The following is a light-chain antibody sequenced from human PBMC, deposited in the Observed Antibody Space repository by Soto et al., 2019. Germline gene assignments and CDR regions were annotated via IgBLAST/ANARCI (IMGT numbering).Light chain of an antibody. CDR2: GAS. CDR1: QSVSSN. CDR3: QQYNNWPPIT. Sequence: EIVMTHSPATLSLSPCERATLSFSARQSVSSNLAWYQQKPGLAPRLLIYGASTRATGVPARFSGSGSGTEFTLTISSLQSEDFAVYYCQQYNNWPPITFGQGTRLEIK. J-gene: IGKJ5*01. V-gene: IGKV3-15*01.